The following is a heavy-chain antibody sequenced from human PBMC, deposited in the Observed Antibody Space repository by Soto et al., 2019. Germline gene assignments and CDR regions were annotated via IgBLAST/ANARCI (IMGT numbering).Heavy chain of an antibody. Sequence: GGSLRLSCAASGFTFTRYSMNWVRQAPGKGLEWVSSISSTTNYIYYADSMKGRLTVSRDNAKNSVYLEMNSLSAEDTAVYYCARESEDLTSNFDYWGQGTLVTVSS. J-gene: IGHJ4*02. V-gene: IGHV3-21*01. CDR1: GFTFTRYS. CDR3: ARESEDLTSNFDY. CDR2: ISSTTNYI.